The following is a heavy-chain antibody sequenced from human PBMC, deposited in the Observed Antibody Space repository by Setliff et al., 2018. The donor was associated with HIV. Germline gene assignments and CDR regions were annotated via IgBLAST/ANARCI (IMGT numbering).Heavy chain of an antibody. V-gene: IGHV1-69*10. CDR2: IIPMHGIP. D-gene: IGHD6-6*01. CDR1: GGTFSSYA. Sequence: SVKVSCKASGGTFSSYAISWVRQAPGQGLEWMGVIIPMHGIPNSAQKFQGRVTITTDESTSTAYMELSSLRSEDTAVYYCARARRMALHPGPGGYSSSSVGLDYWGQVTLVTVSS. J-gene: IGHJ4*02. CDR3: ARARRMALHPGPGGYSSSSVGLDY.